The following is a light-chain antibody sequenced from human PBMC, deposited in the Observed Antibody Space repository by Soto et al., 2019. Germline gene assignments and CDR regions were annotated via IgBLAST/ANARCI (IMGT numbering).Light chain of an antibody. J-gene: IGLJ1*01. CDR1: SSNIGAGYD. CDR3: QSYDSSLSGYV. V-gene: IGLV1-40*01. CDR2: RNN. Sequence: QSVLTQPPSVSGAPGQRVTISCTGSSSNIGAGYDVHWYQQLPGTAPKLLIYRNNNRPSGVPDRFFGSKSGTSASLAITGLQAEDDVDYYCQSYDSSLSGYVFGTGTKVTVL.